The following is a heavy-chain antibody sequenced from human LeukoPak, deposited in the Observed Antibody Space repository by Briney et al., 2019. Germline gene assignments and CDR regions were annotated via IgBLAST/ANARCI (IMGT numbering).Heavy chain of an antibody. CDR3: ARAQQWLATLHFFDY. Sequence: SETLSLTYAVYGGSFSGYYWSWIRQPPGKGLEWIGEINHSGSTNYNPSLKSRVTISVDTSKNQFSLKLSSVTAADTAVYYCARAQQWLATLHFFDYWGQGTLVTVSS. CDR1: GGSFSGYY. D-gene: IGHD6-19*01. V-gene: IGHV4-34*01. CDR2: INHSGST. J-gene: IGHJ4*02.